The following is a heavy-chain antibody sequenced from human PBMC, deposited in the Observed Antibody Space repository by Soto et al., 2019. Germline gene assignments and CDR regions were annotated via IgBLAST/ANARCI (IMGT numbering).Heavy chain of an antibody. CDR3: AGVYCCGSGSSAFIDY. CDR2: IYYSGST. J-gene: IGHJ4*02. D-gene: IGHD1-26*01. Sequence: PSETLSLTCTVSGGSISSYYWSWIRQPPGKGLEWIGYIYYSGSTNYNPSLKSRVTISVDTSKNQFSLKLSSVTAADTAVYYCAGVYCCGSGSSAFIDYWGQGTLVTVSS. V-gene: IGHV4-59*01. CDR1: GGSISSYY.